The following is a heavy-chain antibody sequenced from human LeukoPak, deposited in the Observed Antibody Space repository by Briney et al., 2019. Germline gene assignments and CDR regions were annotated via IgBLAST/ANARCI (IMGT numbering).Heavy chain of an antibody. CDR3: ASYYDNSGYYYGSRIFDT. V-gene: IGHV3-11*06. J-gene: IGHJ4*02. D-gene: IGHD3-22*01. Sequence: PGGSLRLSCVVSGIPFSDYYMNWIRQAPGKGLEWISYISSSSSYTDYADSVKGRFTISRDNAKSALFLQMNSLRDEDTAVYYCASYYDNSGYYYGSRIFDTWGQGTQVTLSS. CDR2: ISSSSSYT. CDR1: GIPFSDYY.